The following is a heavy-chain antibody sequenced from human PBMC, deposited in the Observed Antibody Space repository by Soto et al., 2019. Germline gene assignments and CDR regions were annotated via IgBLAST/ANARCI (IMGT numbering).Heavy chain of an antibody. V-gene: IGHV4-39*01. CDR2: IYYSGST. J-gene: IGHJ4*02. CDR3: ASSYGDYVSY. Sequence: QLQLQESGPGLVKPSETLSLTCTVSGGSISSSSYYWGWIRQPPGKGLEWIGSIYYSGSTYYNPSLKSRAPISVDTSENQFSLKLSSVTAADTAVYYCASSYGDYVSYWGQGTLVTVSS. CDR1: GGSISSSSYY. D-gene: IGHD4-17*01.